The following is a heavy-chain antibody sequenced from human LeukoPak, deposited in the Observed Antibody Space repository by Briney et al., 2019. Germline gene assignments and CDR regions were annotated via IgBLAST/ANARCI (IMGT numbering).Heavy chain of an antibody. Sequence: GGSLRLSCAASGFTFSSYAMSWVRQAPGKGLEWVSAISGSGGSTYYADSVKGRFTISRDNSKNTLYLQMNSLRAEDTAVYYCASRSGHDSSGYREAFDIWGQGTMVTASS. CDR3: ASRSGHDSSGYREAFDI. J-gene: IGHJ3*02. D-gene: IGHD3-22*01. V-gene: IGHV3-23*01. CDR1: GFTFSSYA. CDR2: ISGSGGST.